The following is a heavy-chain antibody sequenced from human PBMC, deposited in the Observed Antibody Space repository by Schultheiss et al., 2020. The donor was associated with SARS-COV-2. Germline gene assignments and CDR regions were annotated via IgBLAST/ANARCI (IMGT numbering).Heavy chain of an antibody. J-gene: IGHJ6*02. D-gene: IGHD4-11*01. CDR1: GFTFSSYA. Sequence: GGSLRLSCAASGFTFSSYAMHWVRQAPGKGLEWVSYISSSGSTIYYADSVKGRFTISRDNAKNSLYLQMTSLRAEDTALYYCAKDMHSNYVPVYGMDVWGQGTTVTVSS. V-gene: IGHV3-48*04. CDR2: ISSSGSTI. CDR3: AKDMHSNYVPVYGMDV.